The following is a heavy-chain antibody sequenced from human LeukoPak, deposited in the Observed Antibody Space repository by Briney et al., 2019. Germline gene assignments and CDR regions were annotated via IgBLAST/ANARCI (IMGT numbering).Heavy chain of an antibody. J-gene: IGHJ3*02. CDR3: ARDGAEGDNSAFDM. Sequence: PGGSLRLSCTASGFTFSTAWMNWVRQAPGKGLEWVGRTRDKARGYTTEYAASVKGRFTISRDDSKTLVYLQMNSLRTEDTAVYFCARDGAEGDNSAFDMWGQGTVVTVSS. D-gene: IGHD3-22*01. CDR2: TRDKARGYTT. CDR1: GFTFSTAW. V-gene: IGHV3-72*01.